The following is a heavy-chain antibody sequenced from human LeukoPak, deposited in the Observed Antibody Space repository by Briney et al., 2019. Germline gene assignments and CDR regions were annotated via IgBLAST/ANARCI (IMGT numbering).Heavy chain of an antibody. CDR1: GFTFSTYW. V-gene: IGHV3-7*01. J-gene: IGHJ4*02. CDR2: IKQDGSEK. CDR3: ARNQRRLDY. Sequence: GGSLRLSCAASGFTFSTYWMSWVRQAPGKGLELVASIKQDGSEKYYVDSVKGRFTISRDNAKNSLYLQVNSLRAEDTAVYYCARNQRRLDYWGQGTLVTVFS. D-gene: IGHD1-14*01.